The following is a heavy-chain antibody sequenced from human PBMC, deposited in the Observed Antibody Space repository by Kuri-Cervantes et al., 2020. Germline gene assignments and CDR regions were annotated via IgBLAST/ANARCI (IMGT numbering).Heavy chain of an antibody. J-gene: IGHJ4*02. CDR2: ISGSGGST. CDR1: GFTSSSYA. Sequence: GESLKISCAASGFTSSSYAMSWVRQAPGKGLEWVSAISGSGGSTYYADSVKGRFTISRDNSKNTLYLQMNSLRAEDTAVYYCAIKGYSGYDFFYWGQGTLVTVSS. V-gene: IGHV3-23*01. D-gene: IGHD5-12*01. CDR3: AIKGYSGYDFFY.